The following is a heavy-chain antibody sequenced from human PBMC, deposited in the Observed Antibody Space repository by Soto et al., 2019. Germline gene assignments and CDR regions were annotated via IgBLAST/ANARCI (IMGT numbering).Heavy chain of an antibody. V-gene: IGHV4-39*01. J-gene: IGHJ6*02. CDR1: GGSISSSSYY. CDR2: IYYSGST. CDR3: ARARYDFWSGYYPGRHYYYGMDV. D-gene: IGHD3-3*01. Sequence: SETLSLTCTVSGGSISSSSYYWGWIRQPPGKGLEWIGSIYYSGSTYYNPSLKSRVTISVDTSKNQFSLKLSSVTAADTAVYYCARARYDFWSGYYPGRHYYYGMDVWGQGTTVTVSS.